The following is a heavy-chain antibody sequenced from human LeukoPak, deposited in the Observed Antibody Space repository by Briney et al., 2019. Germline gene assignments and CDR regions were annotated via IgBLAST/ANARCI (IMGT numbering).Heavy chain of an antibody. V-gene: IGHV1-46*01. CDR1: GYTFTSYY. CDR2: INPRDGST. J-gene: IGHJ4*02. CDR3: ARATGVVVMDY. Sequence: ASVKVSCKASGYTFTSYYMHWVRQAPGQGLEWMGIINPRDGSTSYVQKFQGRVTMTRDTSTSTVYMEMSSLRSEGTAVYYCARATGVVVMDYWGQGTLVTVSS. D-gene: IGHD3-22*01.